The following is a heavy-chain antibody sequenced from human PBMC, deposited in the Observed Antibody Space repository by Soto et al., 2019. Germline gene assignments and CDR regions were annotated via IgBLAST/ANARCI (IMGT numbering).Heavy chain of an antibody. CDR3: ASELGVGSVAGILRL. CDR2: IWYDGSHE. D-gene: IGHD6-19*01. Sequence: QVQLVESGGGVVQPGRSLRLSCAASRFTFSDSGFSFSNFGMHWVRQAPGKGLEWVAVIWYDGSHEYYVDSVKGRFTISRDNSKNTFDLQMNGLRVEDTAVYYCASELGVGSVAGILRLWGQGTLVTVSS. V-gene: IGHV3-33*01. J-gene: IGHJ4*02. CDR1: RFTFSDSGFSFSNFG.